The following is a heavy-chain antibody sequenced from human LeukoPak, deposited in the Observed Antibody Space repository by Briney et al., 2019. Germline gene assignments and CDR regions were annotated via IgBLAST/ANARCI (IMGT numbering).Heavy chain of an antibody. CDR2: INQDESKK. J-gene: IGHJ4*02. D-gene: IGHD2-2*01. V-gene: IGHV3-7*01. CDR1: GFTFNNNA. Sequence: PGGSLRLSCAASGFTFNNNAMSWVRQAPGKGLEWVANINQDESKKYYADSVKGRFTISRDNAKNSLYLQMSSLTAEDTAIYYCARDHAYRADYWGQGTLVTVSS. CDR3: ARDHAYRADY.